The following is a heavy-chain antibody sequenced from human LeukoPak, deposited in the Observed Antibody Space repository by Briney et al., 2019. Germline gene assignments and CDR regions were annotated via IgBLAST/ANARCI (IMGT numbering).Heavy chain of an antibody. D-gene: IGHD2-15*01. CDR1: GYTFTGYY. Sequence: ASVKVSCKASGYTFTGYYMHWVRQAPGQGLEWMGWINPNSGGTNYAQKFQGRVTMTRDTSISTAYMELSRLRSDDTAVYYCARALYCSGGSCYSRLLYYGMDVWGQGTTVTVSS. CDR3: ARALYCSGGSCYSRLLYYGMDV. V-gene: IGHV1-2*02. CDR2: INPNSGGT. J-gene: IGHJ6*02.